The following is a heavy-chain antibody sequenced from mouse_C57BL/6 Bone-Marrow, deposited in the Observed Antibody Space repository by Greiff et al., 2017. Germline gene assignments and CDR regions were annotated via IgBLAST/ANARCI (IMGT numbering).Heavy chain of an antibody. J-gene: IGHJ4*01. D-gene: IGHD2-5*01. CDR3: ARDSNYGDCAMDY. V-gene: IGHV1-81*01. Sequence: VKLMESGAELARPGASVKLSCKASGYTFTSYGISWVKQRTGQGLEWIGEIYPRSGNTYYNEKFKGKATLTADKSSSTAYMELRSLTSEDSAVYFCARDSNYGDCAMDYWGQGTSVTVSS. CDR1: GYTFTSYG. CDR2: IYPRSGNT.